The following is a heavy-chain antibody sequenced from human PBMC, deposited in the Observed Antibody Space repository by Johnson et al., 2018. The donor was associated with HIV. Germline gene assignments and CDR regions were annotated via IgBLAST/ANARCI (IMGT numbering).Heavy chain of an antibody. J-gene: IGHJ3*02. CDR3: AKDEEGELELPDAFDI. V-gene: IGHV3-66*01. D-gene: IGHD1-7*01. Sequence: VQLVESGGGLVQPGGSLRLSCAASGFTFSSYWMHWVRQAPGKGLVWVSVIYSGGSTYYADSVKGRFTISRDNSKNTLYLQMNSLRAEDTAVYYCAKDEEGELELPDAFDIGGQGTMVTVSS. CDR1: GFTFSSYW. CDR2: IYSGGST.